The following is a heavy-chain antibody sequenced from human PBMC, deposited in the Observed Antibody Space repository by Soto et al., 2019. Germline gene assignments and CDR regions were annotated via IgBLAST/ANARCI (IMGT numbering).Heavy chain of an antibody. Sequence: EVQLVESGGVLVQPGGSLRRSCAASGFTVSSNYMSWVRQAPGKGLDWVSIIYGGGRTNYADSVKGRFTVSRDNYKNTLYLQMNSLRAEDTAMYYCCGPSTVTINWFFDLWGRGTLVTVSS. D-gene: IGHD4-17*01. V-gene: IGHV3-66*01. J-gene: IGHJ2*01. CDR1: GFTVSSNY. CDR2: IYGGGRT. CDR3: CGPSTVTINWFFDL.